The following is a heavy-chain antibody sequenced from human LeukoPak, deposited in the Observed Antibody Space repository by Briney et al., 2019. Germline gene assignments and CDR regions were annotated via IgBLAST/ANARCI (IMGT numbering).Heavy chain of an antibody. CDR2: INPNSGGT. J-gene: IGHJ5*02. Sequence: ASVKVSCKASGYTFTCYYMHWVRQAPGQGLEWMGRINPNSGGTNYAQKFQARVTMTRDTSISTAYMELSRLRSDDTAVYYCARDWGDYGEPEAGFDPWGQGTLVTVSS. D-gene: IGHD4-17*01. CDR3: ARDWGDYGEPEAGFDP. V-gene: IGHV1-2*06. CDR1: GYTFTCYY.